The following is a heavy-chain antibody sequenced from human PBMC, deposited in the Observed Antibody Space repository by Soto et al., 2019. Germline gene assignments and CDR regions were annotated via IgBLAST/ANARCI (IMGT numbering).Heavy chain of an antibody. V-gene: IGHV3-23*01. J-gene: IGHJ4*02. CDR3: AKDNSPVYYDFCSRYPFQY. CDR1: GFTFSSYA. CDR2: ISGSGGST. Sequence: HPGGSLRLSCAASGFTFSSYAMSWVRQAPGKGLEWVSAISGSGGSTYYADSVKGRFTISRDNSKNTLYLQMNSLRAEDTAVYYCAKDNSPVYYDFCSRYPFQYWGQGTLVPVSS. D-gene: IGHD3-3*01.